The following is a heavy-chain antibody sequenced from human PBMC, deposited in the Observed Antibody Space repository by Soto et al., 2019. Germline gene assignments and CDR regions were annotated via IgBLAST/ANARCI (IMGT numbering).Heavy chain of an antibody. CDR3: ARIYDSSGYYYPLGY. D-gene: IGHD3-22*01. CDR1: GGSISSGGYY. J-gene: IGHJ4*02. V-gene: IGHV4-31*03. Sequence: QVQLQESGPGLVKPSQTLSLTCTVSGGSISSGGYYWSWIRQHPGKGLEWIGYIYYSGSTYYNPSLKSRVTISVDTSKNQFSLKLGSAAAADTAVYYCARIYDSSGYYYPLGYWGQGTLVTVSS. CDR2: IYYSGST.